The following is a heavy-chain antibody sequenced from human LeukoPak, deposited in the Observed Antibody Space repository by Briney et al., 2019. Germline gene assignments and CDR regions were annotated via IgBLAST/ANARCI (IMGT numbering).Heavy chain of an antibody. D-gene: IGHD1-26*01. CDR1: GYTFTSYA. J-gene: IGHJ3*02. CDR3: ARGMWDPPPPAFDI. CDR2: INTNTGNP. V-gene: IGHV7-4-1*02. Sequence: ASVKVSCKASGYTFTSYAMNWVRQAPGQGLEWMGWINTNTGNPTYAQGFTGRFVFSLDTSVSTAYLQISSLKAEDTAVYYCARGMWDPPPPAFDIWGQGTMVTVSS.